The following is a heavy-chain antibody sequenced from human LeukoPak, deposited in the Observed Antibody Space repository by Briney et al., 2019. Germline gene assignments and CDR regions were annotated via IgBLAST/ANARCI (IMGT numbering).Heavy chain of an antibody. D-gene: IGHD5-18*01. CDR3: ARDGGYSYGYGLPDY. CDR2: IYYSGST. J-gene: IGHJ4*02. CDR1: GGSISSGDYY. Sequence: ASETLSLTCTVSGGSISSGDYYWSWIRQPPGKGLEWIGYIYYSGSTYYNPSLKSRVTISVDTSKNQFSLKLSSVTAADTAVYYCARDGGYSYGYGLPDYWGQGTLVTVSS. V-gene: IGHV4-30-4*01.